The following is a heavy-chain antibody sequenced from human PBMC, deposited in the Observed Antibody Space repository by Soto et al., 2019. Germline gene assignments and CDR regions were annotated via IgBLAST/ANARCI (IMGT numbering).Heavy chain of an antibody. Sequence: GSLRLSCAASGFTFSSYGMHWVRQAPGKGLEWVAVIWYDGSNKYYADSVKGRFTISRDNSKNTLYLQMNSLTAEDTAIYYCAKHLGIHNAGGLDYWGQGTVVTVSS. CDR3: AKHLGIHNAGGLDY. D-gene: IGHD1-20*01. CDR2: IWYDGSNK. J-gene: IGHJ4*02. CDR1: GFTFSSYG. V-gene: IGHV3-33*06.